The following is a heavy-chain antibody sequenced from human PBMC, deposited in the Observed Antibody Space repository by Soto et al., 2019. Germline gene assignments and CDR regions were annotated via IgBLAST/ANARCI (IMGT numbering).Heavy chain of an antibody. Sequence: GGSLRLSCAASGFTFSSYAMIWVRQAPGKGLEWVSAISGSGGSTYYADSVKGRFTISRDNSKNTLYLQMNSLRAEDTAVYYCAKDRRAYYYDSSGYYLNWFDPWGQGTLVTVSS. V-gene: IGHV3-23*01. J-gene: IGHJ5*02. CDR3: AKDRRAYYYDSSGYYLNWFDP. D-gene: IGHD3-22*01. CDR1: GFTFSSYA. CDR2: ISGSGGST.